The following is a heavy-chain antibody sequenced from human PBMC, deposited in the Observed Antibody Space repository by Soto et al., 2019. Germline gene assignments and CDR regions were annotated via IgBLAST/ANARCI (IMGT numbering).Heavy chain of an antibody. J-gene: IGHJ4*02. CDR1: GYTFSDYY. CDR2: INPDSGGT. V-gene: IGHV1-2*02. CDR3: TRKVRDYNFDY. Sequence: QVQLAQSGAEVKKPGASVKVSCKASGYTFSDYYMHWVRQAPGQGLGWMGWINPDSGGTKYTQKFQGRVTMTRDTSISTAYMELSGLRSDDTAVYYCTRKVRDYNFDYWGQGTLVTVSS. D-gene: IGHD4-17*01.